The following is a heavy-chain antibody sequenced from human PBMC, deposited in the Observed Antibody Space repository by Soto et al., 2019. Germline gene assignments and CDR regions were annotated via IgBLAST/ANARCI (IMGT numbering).Heavy chain of an antibody. CDR2: IYYSGST. V-gene: IGHV4-39*01. CDR1: GGSISSSSYY. D-gene: IGHD4-17*01. Sequence: PSETLSLTCTVSGGSISSSSYYWGWIRQPPGKGLEWIGSIYYSGSTYYNPSLKSRVTISVGTSKNQFSLKLSSVTAXXTAXXYCARETAPVTRDYWGQGXXVTVSS. CDR3: ARETAPVTRDY. J-gene: IGHJ4*02.